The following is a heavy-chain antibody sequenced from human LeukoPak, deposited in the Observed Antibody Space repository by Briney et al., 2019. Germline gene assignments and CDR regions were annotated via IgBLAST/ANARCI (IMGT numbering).Heavy chain of an antibody. V-gene: IGHV3-7*05. CDR1: GFTLSRHW. Sequence: SGGSLRLSCAASGFTLSRHWMYWVRQAPGKGLEWVANIKQDGSETFYVDSVKGRFTISRDNAKNSLYLQMNRLRAEDTAVYYCARVIVEVPGVSDYCDSWGQGTLVTVSS. D-gene: IGHD2-2*01. J-gene: IGHJ4*02. CDR3: ARVIVEVPGVSDYCDS. CDR2: IKQDGSET.